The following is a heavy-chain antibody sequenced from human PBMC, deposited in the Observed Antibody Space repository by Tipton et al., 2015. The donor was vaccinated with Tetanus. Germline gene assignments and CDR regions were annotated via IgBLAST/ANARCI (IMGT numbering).Heavy chain of an antibody. V-gene: IGHV3-33*01. CDR1: GFIFSSYG. CDR3: AREADCSGGSCLSGDCDN. J-gene: IGHJ4*02. D-gene: IGHD2-15*01. CDR2: SWYDGTDR. Sequence: CAASGFIFSSYGIHWVRQAPGKGLEWVAVSWYDGTDRYYADSVKGRFTISSDNSKNTLYLQMNSLRAEDRAAYYCAREADCSGGSCLSGDCDNWGRGAQVAVSS.